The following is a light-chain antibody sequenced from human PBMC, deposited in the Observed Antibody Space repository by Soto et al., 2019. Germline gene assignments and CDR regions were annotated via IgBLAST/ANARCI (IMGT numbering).Light chain of an antibody. CDR3: QQLNSFPRT. CDR1: QGISSY. Sequence: DIQLTQSPSFLSASVGDRVTITCRASQGISSYLPWYQQKPEKAPKLLIYSASTLQSGVPSRFSGSGSGTEFTLTISSLQPEDFATYYCQQLNSFPRTFGQGTKVEIK. CDR2: SAS. V-gene: IGKV1-9*01. J-gene: IGKJ1*01.